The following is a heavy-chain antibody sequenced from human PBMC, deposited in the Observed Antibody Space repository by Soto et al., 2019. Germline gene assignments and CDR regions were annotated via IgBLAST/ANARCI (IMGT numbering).Heavy chain of an antibody. CDR2: ISYDGSNK. CDR1: GFTFSSYG. V-gene: IGHV3-30*18. Sequence: SLRLSCAASGFTFSSYGMHWVRQAPGKGLEWVAVISYDGSNKYYADSVKGRFTISRDNSKNTLYLQMNSLRAEDTAVYYCAKDLAGTTGYFDYWGQGTLVTVSS. J-gene: IGHJ4*02. CDR3: AKDLAGTTGYFDY. D-gene: IGHD1-1*01.